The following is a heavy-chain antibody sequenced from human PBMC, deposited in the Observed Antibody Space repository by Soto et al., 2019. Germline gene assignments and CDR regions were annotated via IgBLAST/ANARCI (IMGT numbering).Heavy chain of an antibody. V-gene: IGHV5-51*01. CDR2: VYPRDSVT. CDR1: GYIFLEYW. D-gene: IGHD2-15*01. J-gene: IGHJ4*02. Sequence: GESLKTSCXGLGYIFLEYWIGWVRQRPGKGLEWMGTVYPRDSVTRYSPSFQGQVTIAADRSTGTAFLQWRSLKASDTALHYCARPPVPGYSIHFNSWGQGTLVTVSS. CDR3: ARPPVPGYSIHFNS.